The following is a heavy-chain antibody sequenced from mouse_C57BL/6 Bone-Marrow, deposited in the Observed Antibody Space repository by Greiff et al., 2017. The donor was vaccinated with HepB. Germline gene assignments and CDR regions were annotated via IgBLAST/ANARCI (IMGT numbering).Heavy chain of an antibody. CDR3: ARKGYYGSSWGYAMDY. CDR2: IYPGSGNT. J-gene: IGHJ4*01. Sequence: VKLQESGPELVKPGASVKISCKASGYSFTSYYIHWVKQRPGQGLEWIGWIYPGSGNTKYNEKFKGKATLTADTSSSTAYMQLSSLTSEDSAVYYCARKGYYGSSWGYAMDYWGQGTSVTVSS. CDR1: GYSFTSYY. V-gene: IGHV1-66*01. D-gene: IGHD1-1*01.